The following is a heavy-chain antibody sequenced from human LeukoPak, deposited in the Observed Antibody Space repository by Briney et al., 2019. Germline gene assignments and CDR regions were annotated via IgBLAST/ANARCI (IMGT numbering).Heavy chain of an antibody. J-gene: IGHJ4*02. D-gene: IGHD3-10*01. Sequence: GGSLRLSCAASGFTLSSYAMAWVRQTPGKDLERVSSISGSGDSTYYADSVKGRFTISRDNSKNTLYLQMNCLRAEDTAVYYCAKDRISMVRGVIAPGSWGQGTLVTVSS. V-gene: IGHV3-23*01. CDR2: ISGSGDST. CDR1: GFTLSSYA. CDR3: AKDRISMVRGVIAPGS.